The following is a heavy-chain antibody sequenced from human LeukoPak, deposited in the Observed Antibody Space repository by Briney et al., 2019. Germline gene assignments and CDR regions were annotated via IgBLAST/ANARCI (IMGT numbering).Heavy chain of an antibody. J-gene: IGHJ4*02. CDR3: ARDSKRYYDFWSGYGGTAEEYYFDY. D-gene: IGHD3-3*01. CDR1: EFTFSSYA. Sequence: PGGFLILCCAASEFTFSSYAMSWLHQPPGKGQEMGSGITWNGGSTGYADSLKCLFTITRDNAKNSLYLQMNSLRAEDTALYYCARDSKRYYDFWSGYGGTAEEYYFDYWGQGTLVTVSS. CDR2: ITWNGGST. V-gene: IGHV3-20*04.